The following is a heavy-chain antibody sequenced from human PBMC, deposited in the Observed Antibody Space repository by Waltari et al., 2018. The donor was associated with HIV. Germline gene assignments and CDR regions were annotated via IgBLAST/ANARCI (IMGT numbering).Heavy chain of an antibody. V-gene: IGHV3-23*01. CDR3: AKSYGDYLRRYFFDY. D-gene: IGHD4-17*01. CDR1: AFTFNHYS. Sequence: EALLLESGGDVVQPGGSLRLSCVASAFTFNHYSMSWVRQAPGKGLEWVSSISGSGGTTYYADSVKGRFTVSRDNSKNTMYLQMNSLRAGDTAIYYCAKSYGDYLRRYFFDYWGQGTLVTVSS. CDR2: ISGSGGTT. J-gene: IGHJ4*02.